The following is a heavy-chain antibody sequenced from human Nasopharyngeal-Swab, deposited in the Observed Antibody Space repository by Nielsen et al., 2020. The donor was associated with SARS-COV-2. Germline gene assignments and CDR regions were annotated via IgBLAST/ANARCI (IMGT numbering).Heavy chain of an antibody. CDR1: GGSISSGGYY. Sequence: SETLSLTCIVSGGSISSGGYYWSWIRQHPGKGLEWIGYIYYSGSTYYNPSLKSRVTISVDTSKNQFSLKLSSVTAADTAVYYCARAQSITMIIGAFDIWGQVTMVTVSS. D-gene: IGHD3-22*01. CDR2: IYYSGST. CDR3: ARAQSITMIIGAFDI. J-gene: IGHJ3*02. V-gene: IGHV4-31*03.